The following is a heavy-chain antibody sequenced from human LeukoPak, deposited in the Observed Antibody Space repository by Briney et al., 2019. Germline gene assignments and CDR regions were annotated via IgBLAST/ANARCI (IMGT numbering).Heavy chain of an antibody. CDR3: ARFGYGSGSYPEY. CDR1: DYSIRSGYY. Sequence: PSETLSLTCVVSDYSIRSGYYWGWIRQPPEKGLEWIGNVYHTGNTYYNPSLKSRVTISVDTSKNQFFLRLTSVTAADTAVYLCARFGYGSGSYPEYWGLGTLVTVSS. CDR2: VYHTGNT. J-gene: IGHJ4*02. V-gene: IGHV4-38-2*01. D-gene: IGHD3-10*01.